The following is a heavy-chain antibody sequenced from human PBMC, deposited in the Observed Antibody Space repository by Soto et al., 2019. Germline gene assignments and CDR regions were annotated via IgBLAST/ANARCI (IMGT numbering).Heavy chain of an antibody. D-gene: IGHD2-2*01. CDR2: ISGSGGST. J-gene: IGHJ3*02. CDR1: GFTFSTYA. CDR3: AKRKRSCNSASCYDGAFDI. Sequence: ESGGGLVQPGGSLRLSCAASGFTFSTYAMSWVRQAPGKGLEWVSDISGSGGSTYYPDSVKGRFTISRDNSKNTLYLQVNSLTAEDTAVYYCAKRKRSCNSASCYDGAFDIWGQGTKVTVSS. V-gene: IGHV3-23*01.